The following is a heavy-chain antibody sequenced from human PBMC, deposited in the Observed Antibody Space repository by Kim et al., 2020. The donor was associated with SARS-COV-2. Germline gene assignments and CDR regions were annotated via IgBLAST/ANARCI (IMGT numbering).Heavy chain of an antibody. J-gene: IGHJ6*03. CDR3: ASIKLERTYYYYMDV. D-gene: IGHD1-1*01. V-gene: IGHV3-21*01. CDR2: ISSSSNYI. CDR1: GITFSSHS. Sequence: GGSLRLSCAASGITFSSHSMNWVRQAPGKGLEWVSSISSSSNYIYYADSVKGRFTISRDNAKNSLYLQMNSLRAEDTAVYYCASIKLERTYYYYMDVWGKGTTVTVSS.